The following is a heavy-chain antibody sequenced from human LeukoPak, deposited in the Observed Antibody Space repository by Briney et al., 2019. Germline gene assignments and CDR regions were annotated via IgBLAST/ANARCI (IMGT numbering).Heavy chain of an antibody. CDR1: GGSISSSSYY. Sequence: SETLSLTSTVSGGSISSSSYYWGWIRQPPGKGLEWIGSIYYSGSTYYNPSFKSRVTISVDTYKNQYSLKLSSVTAADTAVYYCARRSGDYDFWSGYYPLYYFDYWGQGTLATVSS. J-gene: IGHJ4*02. D-gene: IGHD3-3*01. V-gene: IGHV4-39*01. CDR2: IYYSGST. CDR3: ARRSGDYDFWSGYYPLYYFDY.